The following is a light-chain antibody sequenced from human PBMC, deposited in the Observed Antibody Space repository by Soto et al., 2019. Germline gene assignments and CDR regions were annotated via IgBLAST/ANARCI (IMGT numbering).Light chain of an antibody. V-gene: IGLV1-44*01. Sequence: QSELTQPPSASGTPGQRVTISCSGSSSNVGSNTVSWYQQLPGTAPKVLIYSDDQRPSGVPDRFSGSRSGSSASLAISGLQSGDEADYYCASWEDSLNGWVIGGGTQLTVL. CDR2: SDD. J-gene: IGLJ7*01. CDR1: SSNVGSNT. CDR3: ASWEDSLNGWV.